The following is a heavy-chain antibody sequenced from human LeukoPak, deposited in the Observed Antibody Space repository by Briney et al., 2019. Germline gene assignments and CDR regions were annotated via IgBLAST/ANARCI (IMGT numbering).Heavy chain of an antibody. D-gene: IGHD3-22*01. V-gene: IGHV4-34*01. CDR2: INHSGST. CDR3: ARDSDSSGYSWANWFDP. CDR1: GGSFSGYY. Sequence: SETLSLTCAVYGGSFSGYYWSWIRQPPGKGLEWIGEINHSGSTNYNPSLKSRVTISVDTSKNQFSLKLSSVTAADTAVYFCARDSDSSGYSWANWFDPWGQGTLVTVSS. J-gene: IGHJ5*02.